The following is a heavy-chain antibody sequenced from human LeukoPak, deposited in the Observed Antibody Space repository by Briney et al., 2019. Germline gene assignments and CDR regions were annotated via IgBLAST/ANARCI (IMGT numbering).Heavy chain of an antibody. CDR3: TKDYRTFGLLES. CDR1: GFSFSDYY. V-gene: IGHV3-11*01. D-gene: IGHD2/OR15-2a*01. J-gene: IGHJ5*02. CDR2: ISSGASTI. Sequence: GGSLRLSCAASGFSFSDYYMGWIRQSPGKGLEWVSYISSGASTIYHVDSVKVRFTISSDNAKNSLYLQMNTLRAEDTGVYYCTKDYRTFGLLESWGQGALVTVSS.